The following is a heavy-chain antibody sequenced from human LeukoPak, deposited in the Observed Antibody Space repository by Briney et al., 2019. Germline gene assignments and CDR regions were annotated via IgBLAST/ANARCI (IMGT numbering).Heavy chain of an antibody. V-gene: IGHV4-39*01. J-gene: IGHJ4*02. CDR1: GGSISSYY. Sequence: SETLSLTCTVSGGSISSYYWGWIRQPPGKGLECIGNIYYSGSTYYNPSLQSRVTISVDTSNNQFSLKLSSVTAADTAVYYCARRLGYTSGYYYDYWGQGTLVTVSS. D-gene: IGHD3-22*01. CDR2: IYYSGST. CDR3: ARRLGYTSGYYYDY.